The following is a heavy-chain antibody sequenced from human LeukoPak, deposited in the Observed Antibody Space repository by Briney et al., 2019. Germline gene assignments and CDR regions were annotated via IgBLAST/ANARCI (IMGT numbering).Heavy chain of an antibody. D-gene: IGHD1-26*01. V-gene: IGHV3-30*04. CDR1: GFTFNDYA. Sequence: PGGSLRLSCAASGFTFNDYAMHWVRQAPGKGLEWLAVISYDGSDKYYTDSVKGRFTISRDNSKNTLFLQMNSLRTEDTALYYCARGSYWNSWGQGTLVTVSS. J-gene: IGHJ4*02. CDR3: ARGSYWNS. CDR2: ISYDGSDK.